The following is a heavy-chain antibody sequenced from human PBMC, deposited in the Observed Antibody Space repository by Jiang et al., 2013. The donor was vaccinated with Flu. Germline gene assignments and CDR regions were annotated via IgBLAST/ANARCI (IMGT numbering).Heavy chain of an antibody. CDR2: IRNKVYGGTT. J-gene: IGHJ4*02. CDR1: GFSVGDFA. D-gene: IGHD2-2*01. V-gene: IGHV3-49*04. Sequence: VQLLESGGDLVQPGRSLRLSCTTSGFSVGDFAMAWVRQAPGKGLEWVSFIRNKVYGGTTEYAASVNGRFTISRDDSKSIAYLQMSSLKTEDTAVYYCATGGHTSSPDHFDYWGQGTLVTVSS. CDR3: ATGGHTSSPDHFDY.